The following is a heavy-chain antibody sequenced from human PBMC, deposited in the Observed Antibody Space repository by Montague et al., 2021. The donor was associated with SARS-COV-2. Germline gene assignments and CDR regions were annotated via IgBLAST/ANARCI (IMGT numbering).Heavy chain of an antibody. CDR3: ARMIVQHAGMDV. J-gene: IGHJ6*02. CDR2: IYYTGST. Sequence: SETLSLTCTVSGGSISRYYWNWIRQSPGKGLEWIGYIYYTGSTSYNPYLNSRVSISVDTSNNQFSLWLSSVTAADTAVCFCARMIVQHAGMDVWGQGTTVTVSS. D-gene: IGHD3-22*01. CDR1: GGSISRYY. V-gene: IGHV4-59*01.